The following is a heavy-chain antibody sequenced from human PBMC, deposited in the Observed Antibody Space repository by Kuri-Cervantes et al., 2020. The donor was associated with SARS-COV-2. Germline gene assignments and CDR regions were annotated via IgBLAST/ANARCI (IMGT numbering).Heavy chain of an antibody. J-gene: IGHJ4*02. CDR3: ARDWGQSRYDFWSGYALGY. V-gene: IGHV1-46*01. CDR1: GYTFTNYY. Sequence: ASVKASCKASGYTFTNYYIHWVRQAPGHGLEWMGVINPSGGSTSYAQKLQGRVTMTTDTSTSTAYMELRSLRSDDTAVYYCARDWGQSRYDFWSGYALGYWGQGTLVTVSS. D-gene: IGHD3-3*01. CDR2: INPSGGST.